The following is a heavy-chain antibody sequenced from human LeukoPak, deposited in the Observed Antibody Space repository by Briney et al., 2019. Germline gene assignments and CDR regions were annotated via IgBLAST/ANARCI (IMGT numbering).Heavy chain of an antibody. CDR1: GYTFTGYY. Sequence: ASVKVSCKASGYTFTGYYMHWVRQAPGQGLEWMGWINPNSGGTNYAQKFQGWVTMTRDTSISTAYMELSRLRSDDTAVYYCARDVDSVELGDWFDPWGQGTLVTVSS. D-gene: IGHD2-2*03. CDR2: INPNSGGT. CDR3: ARDVDSVELGDWFDP. J-gene: IGHJ5*02. V-gene: IGHV1-2*04.